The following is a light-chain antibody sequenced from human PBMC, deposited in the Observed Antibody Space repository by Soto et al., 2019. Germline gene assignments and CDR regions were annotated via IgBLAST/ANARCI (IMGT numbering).Light chain of an antibody. V-gene: IGKV3-15*01. CDR3: QQYKNWPALT. Sequence: EIVMTQSPATLSVSQGETATLSCRASQSVSYNLAWYQQKPAQGPRLLPYGAFTMATLIQSRFSGSGSVTEFNLSIRSLQSEDFAVYYCQQYKNWPALTFGGGTKVEIE. CDR2: GAF. CDR1: QSVSYN. J-gene: IGKJ4*01.